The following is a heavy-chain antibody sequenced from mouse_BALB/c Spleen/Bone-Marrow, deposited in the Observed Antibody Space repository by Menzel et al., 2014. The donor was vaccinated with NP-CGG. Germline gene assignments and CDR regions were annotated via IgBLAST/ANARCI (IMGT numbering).Heavy chain of an antibody. CDR2: IHLSDSES. CDR3: TRYDLTTRAFAY. CDR1: GYSFTSYW. D-gene: IGHD3-3*01. J-gene: IGHJ3*01. V-gene: IGHV1-61*01. Sequence: QVQLKESGAELVRPGASVKLSCKASGYSFTSYWMDWVKQRPGQGLEWIGMIHLSDSESRLNQKFKDKATLTVDKSSSTAYMQLSSPTSEDSAVYYCTRYDLTTRAFAYWGQGTLVTVSA.